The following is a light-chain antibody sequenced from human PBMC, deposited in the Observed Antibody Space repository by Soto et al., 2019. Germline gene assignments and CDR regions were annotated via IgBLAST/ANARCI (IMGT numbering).Light chain of an antibody. CDR2: DAS. J-gene: IGKJ1*01. CDR1: QSISYS. V-gene: IGKV3-20*01. Sequence: EIVMTQSPVTLSVSPGERVTLSCRASQSISYSLAWYQQTPGQAPRLLIYDASTRATGIPDRFSGSGSGTDFTLTISRLEPEDFAVYYCQQYGSSPWTFGQGTKVDI. CDR3: QQYGSSPWT.